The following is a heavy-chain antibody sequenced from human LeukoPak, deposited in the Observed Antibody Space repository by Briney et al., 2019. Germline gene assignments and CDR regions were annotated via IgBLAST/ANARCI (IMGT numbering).Heavy chain of an antibody. CDR3: ARLNDGNNFKELEY. CDR2: IYYSGST. J-gene: IGHJ4*02. V-gene: IGHV4-59*08. D-gene: IGHD5-24*01. CDR1: GGSISSFY. Sequence: SETLSLTCTVSGGSISSFYWSWIRQPPRKGLEWIGYIYYSGSTNYNPSLKSRVTISVDTSKNQFSLKLSSVTAADTAVYYCARLNDGNNFKELEYWGQGTLVTVSS.